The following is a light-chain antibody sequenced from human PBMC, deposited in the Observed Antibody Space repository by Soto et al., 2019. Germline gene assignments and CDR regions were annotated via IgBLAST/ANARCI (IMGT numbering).Light chain of an antibody. V-gene: IGKV3-11*01. J-gene: IGKJ3*01. CDR2: DAS. Sequence: EIVVTQSPATLSLSTGERATIACRASQRISSYLAWYQQEPGQAPRLPIYDASNRATGIPARFSGSGSGTDFTLTISSLEPEDSAVYCCPRRSNGPLTFGHGTKVDIK. CDR3: PRRSNGPLT. CDR1: QRISSY.